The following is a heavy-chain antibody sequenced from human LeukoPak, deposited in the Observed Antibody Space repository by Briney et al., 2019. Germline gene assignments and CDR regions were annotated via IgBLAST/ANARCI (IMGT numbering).Heavy chain of an antibody. V-gene: IGHV3-53*01. Sequence: GGSLRLSCAASGFTVSSNYMSWVRQAPGKGLEWVTVIYSGGSTYYADSVKGRFTISRDNSKNTLYLQMNSLRGEDTAVYYCVRGDYGDYTLFDYWGEGTLVTVSS. D-gene: IGHD4-17*01. CDR2: IYSGGST. CDR1: GFTVSSNY. J-gene: IGHJ4*02. CDR3: VRGDYGDYTLFDY.